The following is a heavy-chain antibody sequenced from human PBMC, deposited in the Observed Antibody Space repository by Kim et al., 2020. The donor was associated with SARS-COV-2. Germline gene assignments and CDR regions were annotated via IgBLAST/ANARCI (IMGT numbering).Heavy chain of an antibody. CDR1: GFTFSRYG. CDR3: AKDGLGAVGGRFTLSAFDS. D-gene: IGHD2-15*01. V-gene: IGHV3-30*18. CDR2: ISYDGSNY. J-gene: IGHJ5*01. Sequence: GGSLRLSCAASGFTFSRYGIHWVRRAPGKGLEWVSVISYDGSNYYYADSVKGRFTISRDNSKNTMYLQMNSLSAEDTAVYYCAKDGLGAVGGRFTLSAFDSWGQGTLVTVPS.